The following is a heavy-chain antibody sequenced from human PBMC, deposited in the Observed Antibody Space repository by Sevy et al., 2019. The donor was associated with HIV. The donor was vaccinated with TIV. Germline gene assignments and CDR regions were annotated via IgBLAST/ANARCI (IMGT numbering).Heavy chain of an antibody. CDR3: ARGGGYCGGDCYSIDY. Sequence: GGSLRLSCAASGFTFSSYVMHWVRRAPGKGLEWVALLWYDGTIKYYADSVKGRFTISRDNSKDTLFLQMNSLTPEDTAVYYCARGGGYCGGDCYSIDYWGQGALVTVSS. CDR2: LWYDGTIK. CDR1: GFTFSSYV. V-gene: IGHV3-33*08. J-gene: IGHJ4*02. D-gene: IGHD2-21*02.